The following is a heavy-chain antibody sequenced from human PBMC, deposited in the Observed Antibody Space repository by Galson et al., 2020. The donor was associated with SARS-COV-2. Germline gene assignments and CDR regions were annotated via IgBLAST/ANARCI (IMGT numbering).Heavy chain of an antibody. V-gene: IGHV3-11*06. Sequence: GGSLRLSCSASGFSFGDFYMSWIRQPPGKGLEWVSYITSRSTATKYVDSVKGRFTVSRDNAKNSLYLQMDSLRADDTAVYYCARGPRWFGDEGYYMDVWGKGTTVTVSS. CDR1: GFSFGDFY. CDR2: ITSRSTAT. CDR3: ARGPRWFGDEGYYMDV. J-gene: IGHJ6*04. D-gene: IGHD3-10*01.